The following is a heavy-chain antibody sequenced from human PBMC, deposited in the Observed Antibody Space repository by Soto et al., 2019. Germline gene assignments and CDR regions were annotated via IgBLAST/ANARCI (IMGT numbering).Heavy chain of an antibody. D-gene: IGHD3-22*01. Sequence: GGSLRLSCAASGFTFSSYGMHWVRQAPGKGLEWVAVISYDGSNKYYADSVKGRFTISRDNSKNTLYLQMNSLRAEDTAVYYCAKDRNYYDSSGYDYWGQGTLVTVSS. CDR3: AKDRNYYDSSGYDY. CDR2: ISYDGSNK. CDR1: GFTFSSYG. V-gene: IGHV3-30*18. J-gene: IGHJ4*02.